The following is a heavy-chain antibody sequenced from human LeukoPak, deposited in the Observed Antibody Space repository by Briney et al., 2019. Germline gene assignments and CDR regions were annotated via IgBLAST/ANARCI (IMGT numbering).Heavy chain of an antibody. Sequence: RGSLRLSCAASGFTFSSYEMNWVRQAPGKGLEWVSSISSSSSYIYYADSVKGRFTISRDNAKNSLYLQMNSLRAEDTAVYYCARDYCSGGSCYPPRWGQGTLVTVSS. D-gene: IGHD2-15*01. CDR3: ARDYCSGGSCYPPR. CDR1: GFTFSSYE. J-gene: IGHJ4*02. CDR2: ISSSSSYI. V-gene: IGHV3-21*01.